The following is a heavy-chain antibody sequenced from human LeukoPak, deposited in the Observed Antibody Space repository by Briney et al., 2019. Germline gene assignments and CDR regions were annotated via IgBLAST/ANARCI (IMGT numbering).Heavy chain of an antibody. CDR3: ARRTAIGPLFS. J-gene: IGHJ5*02. CDR2: IDPGDSDV. Sequence: GESLKISCKGSEYRFTFYWIDWVRQMPGKGLEWMGRIDPGDSDVIYSPSFQGHVTISVDKSIHTAYLQWRSLKASDSALYYCARRTAIGPLFSWGQGTLVSVSS. V-gene: IGHV5-51*01. D-gene: IGHD2/OR15-2a*01. CDR1: EYRFTFYW.